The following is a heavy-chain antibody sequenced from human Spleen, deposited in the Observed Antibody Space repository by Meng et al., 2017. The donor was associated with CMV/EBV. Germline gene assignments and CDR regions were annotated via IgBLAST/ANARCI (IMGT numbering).Heavy chain of an antibody. D-gene: IGHD1-14*01. CDR2: IKEDGSEE. J-gene: IGHJ6*02. Sequence: GESLKISCVASGFTFSMFWMSWVRQAPGKGLEWVANIKEDGSEEYYVDSVKGRFTISRDNAKNSLYLQMNSLRAEDTAVYYCAREGISWGNGYYYGMDVWGQGTTVTVSS. CDR1: GFTFSMFW. CDR3: AREGISWGNGYYYGMDV. V-gene: IGHV3-7*01.